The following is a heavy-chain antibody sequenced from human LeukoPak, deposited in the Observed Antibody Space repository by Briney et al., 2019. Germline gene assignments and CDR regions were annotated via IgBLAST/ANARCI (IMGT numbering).Heavy chain of an antibody. CDR1: GFTFDDYA. CDR2: ISWNSGSI. CDR3: AKDFSPGLKGVSQAFDI. Sequence: GGSLRLSCAASGFTFDDYAMHWVRQAPGKGLEWVSGISWNSGSIGYADSVKGRFTISRDNAKNSLYLQMNSLRAEDTALYYCAKDFSPGLKGVSQAFDIWGQGAMVTVSS. J-gene: IGHJ3*02. D-gene: IGHD2-8*01. V-gene: IGHV3-9*01.